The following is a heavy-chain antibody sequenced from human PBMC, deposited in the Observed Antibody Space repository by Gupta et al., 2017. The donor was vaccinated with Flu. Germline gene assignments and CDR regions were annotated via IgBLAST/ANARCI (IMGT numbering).Heavy chain of an antibody. CDR3: ARDFDWAFQH. Sequence: VQLVESGGDLVQPGGSLRLSCAASVVTLSDCHMSWVRQAPGRGLEWLSYIGSGGNTDYAESVRGRFTISRDNAKNTLYLQMNNLRDEDTAVYYCARDFDWAFQHWGQGILVTVSS. J-gene: IGHJ1*01. CDR2: IGSGGNT. V-gene: IGHV3-11*06. CDR1: VVTLSDCH. D-gene: IGHD3-9*01.